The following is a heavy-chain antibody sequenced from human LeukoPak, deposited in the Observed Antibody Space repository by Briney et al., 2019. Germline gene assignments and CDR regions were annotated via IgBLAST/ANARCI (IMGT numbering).Heavy chain of an antibody. Sequence: SETLSLTCAVSGGSISSGNWWSWVRQPPGKGLEWIGEIYHSGSTNYNPSLKSRVTISVDKSKNQFSLKLSSVTAADTAVHYCARKISAAGSRWFDPWGQGTLVTVSS. D-gene: IGHD6-13*01. J-gene: IGHJ5*02. CDR2: IYHSGST. CDR3: ARKISAAGSRWFDP. V-gene: IGHV4-4*02. CDR1: GGSISSGNW.